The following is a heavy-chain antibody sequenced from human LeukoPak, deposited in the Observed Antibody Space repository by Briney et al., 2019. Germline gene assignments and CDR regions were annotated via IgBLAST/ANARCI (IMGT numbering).Heavy chain of an antibody. D-gene: IGHD3-16*01. Sequence: GGSLRLSCAASGFTFSSYWMSLVRQAPGKGLEWVANIKQDGSEKYYVDSVKGQFTISRDNAKNSLYLQMNSLRAEDTAVYYCARARRGYYFDYWGQGTLVTVSS. CDR1: GFTFSSYW. V-gene: IGHV3-7*01. CDR3: ARARRGYYFDY. CDR2: IKQDGSEK. J-gene: IGHJ4*02.